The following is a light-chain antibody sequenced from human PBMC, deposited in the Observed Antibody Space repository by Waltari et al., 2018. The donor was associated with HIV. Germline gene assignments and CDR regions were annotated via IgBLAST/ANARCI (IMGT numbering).Light chain of an antibody. J-gene: IGKJ1*01. CDR2: DAA. CDR3: QQYATSPT. V-gene: IGKV3D-20*01. Sequence: MVLTQSPAPLSLSPGERATLPCGASQSVTRNYLAWYQQKRGLAPRLRIYDAASRATGIPDRFSGSGSGTDFTLTITRLEPEDFAVYYCQQYATSPTFGQGTKVEIK. CDR1: QSVTRNY.